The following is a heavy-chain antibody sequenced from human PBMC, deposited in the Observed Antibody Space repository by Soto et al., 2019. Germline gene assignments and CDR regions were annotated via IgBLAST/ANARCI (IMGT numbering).Heavy chain of an antibody. CDR1: GYTLTSYG. V-gene: IGHV1-18*01. J-gene: IGHJ6*02. CDR3: ATTIGYSYYYYGMDV. D-gene: IGHD5-12*01. CDR2: ISAYNGDT. Sequence: QVQLVQSGGEVTKPGASVKVSCKASGYTLTSYGISWVRQAPGQGLEWMGWISAYNGDTNYAQSLQGRVTMTTDTSTTTAYMELRSLRSDDTAVYYCATTIGYSYYYYGMDVWGQGTTVTVSS.